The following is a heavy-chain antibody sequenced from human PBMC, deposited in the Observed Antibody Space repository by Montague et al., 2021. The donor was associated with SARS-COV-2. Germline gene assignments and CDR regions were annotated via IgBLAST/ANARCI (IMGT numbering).Heavy chain of an antibody. V-gene: IGHV2-70*01. J-gene: IGHJ3*02. Sequence: PALVKPTQTLTLTCTFSGFSLSTSGMCVSWIRQPPGKAPEWLALIDWDDDKYYSTSPKTRLTISKDTSKNQVVLTMTNMDPVDTATYYCARIWGATRGDAFDIWGQGTMVTVSS. D-gene: IGHD1-26*01. CDR3: ARIWGATRGDAFDI. CDR1: GFSLSTSGMC. CDR2: IDWDDDK.